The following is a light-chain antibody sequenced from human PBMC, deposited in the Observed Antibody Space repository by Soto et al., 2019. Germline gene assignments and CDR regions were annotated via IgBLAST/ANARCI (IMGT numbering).Light chain of an antibody. J-gene: IGKJ1*01. Sequence: EIVMPQSPATLSVSPGERATLSCRASQSVSSNLAWYQQKPGQAPRLLIYGASTRATGIPARFSGSGSGTDFTRSISGLQSEDFAVYYCQQYNNWPPLTFGQGTKVEIK. CDR3: QQYNNWPPLT. V-gene: IGKV3-15*01. CDR1: QSVSSN. CDR2: GAS.